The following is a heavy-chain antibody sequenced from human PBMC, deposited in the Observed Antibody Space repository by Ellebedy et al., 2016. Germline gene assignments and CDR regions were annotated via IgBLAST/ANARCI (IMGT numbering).Heavy chain of an antibody. CDR3: ARSGVSTTGDRKVIDY. D-gene: IGHD1-1*01. Sequence: GESLKISXAASGFTFSSYAMHWVRQAPGKGLGWVAVISYDGSVKYDADSVKGPFTISRDNSKNTLYLQMNSLRAEDTAVYYCARSGVSTTGDRKVIDYWGQGTLVTVSS. CDR2: ISYDGSVK. CDR1: GFTFSSYA. J-gene: IGHJ4*02. V-gene: IGHV3-30-3*01.